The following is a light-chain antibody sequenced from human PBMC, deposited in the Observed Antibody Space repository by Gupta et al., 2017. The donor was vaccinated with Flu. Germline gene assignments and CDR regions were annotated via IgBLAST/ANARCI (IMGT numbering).Light chain of an antibody. CDR2: EVS. V-gene: IGLV2-8*01. CDR3: SSYSCSNDFTV. J-gene: IGLJ3*02. CDR1: SSDIGRYNY. Sequence: VTISCTGTSSDIGRYNYVSWYQQQPGNAPKLIIYEVSEQPSGVPDRFSGSKSGNAAALTVSGLRAEDEADSYCSSYSCSNDFTVFGGGTELTVL.